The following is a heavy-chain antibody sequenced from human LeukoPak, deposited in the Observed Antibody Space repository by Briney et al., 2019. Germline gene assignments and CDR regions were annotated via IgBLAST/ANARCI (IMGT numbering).Heavy chain of an antibody. J-gene: IGHJ4*02. CDR1: GFTFSSYG. CDR3: ATDRGYYTSGSYYLDY. D-gene: IGHD3-10*01. CDR2: IRYDGSNK. Sequence: GGSLRLSCAASGFTFSSYGMHWVRQAPGKGLEWVAFIRYDGSNKYYGDFVKGRFTISRDNSKNTLYLQMNSLRAEDTAVYYCATDRGYYTSGSYYLDYRGQGTLVTVSS. V-gene: IGHV3-30*02.